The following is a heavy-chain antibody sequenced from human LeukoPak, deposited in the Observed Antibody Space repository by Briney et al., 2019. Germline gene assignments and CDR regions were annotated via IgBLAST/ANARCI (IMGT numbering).Heavy chain of an antibody. CDR3: ARDLDGSGGNWFDP. D-gene: IGHD3-10*01. CDR2: IYHSGST. Sequence: PEALSLTCTVSGYSISSGYYWGWVRPPPGKGLEWIGSIYHSGSTYYNPSLNSRVTLSVDTSKNRFSLKLRSGTAAATGVYYCARDLDGSGGNWFDPGSQGTLVTVPS. J-gene: IGHJ5*02. CDR1: GYSISSGYY. V-gene: IGHV4-38-2*02.